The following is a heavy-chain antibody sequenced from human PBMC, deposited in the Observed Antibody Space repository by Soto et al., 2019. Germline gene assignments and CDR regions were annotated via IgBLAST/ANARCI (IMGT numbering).Heavy chain of an antibody. CDR1: GGSIISGGYY. V-gene: IGHV4-31*03. Sequence: SETLSLTCTVSGGSIISGGYYWSWIRQHPGKGLEWIGYIYYSGSTYYNPSLKSRVTISVDTSKNQFSLKLSSVTAANTAVYYCARDLFYYGMDVWGQGTTVTV. J-gene: IGHJ6*02. CDR2: IYYSGST. CDR3: ARDLFYYGMDV.